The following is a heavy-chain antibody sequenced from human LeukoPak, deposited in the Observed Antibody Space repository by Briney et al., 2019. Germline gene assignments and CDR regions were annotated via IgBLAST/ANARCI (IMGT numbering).Heavy chain of an antibody. Sequence: SGGSLRLSWAASGFTFTNYVMTWVRQAPGKGLEWVSAISGSGGSTYYADSVKGRFTVSRDNSKNTVYLQMNSLRAEDTAVYYCARGNWNKLEVFDYWGQGTLVTVSS. CDR2: ISGSGGST. CDR1: GFTFTNYV. J-gene: IGHJ4*02. V-gene: IGHV3-23*01. D-gene: IGHD1/OR15-1a*01. CDR3: ARGNWNKLEVFDY.